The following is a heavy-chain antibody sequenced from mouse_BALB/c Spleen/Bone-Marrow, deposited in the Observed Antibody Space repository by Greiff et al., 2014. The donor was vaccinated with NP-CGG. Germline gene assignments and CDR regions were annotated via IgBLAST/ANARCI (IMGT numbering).Heavy chain of an antibody. CDR1: GFTFNSYG. J-gene: IGHJ3*01. Sequence: EVMLVESGGGLVKSGGSLKLSCAASGFTFNSYGMSWVRQTPEKRLEWVATISGGGSYTFYPDSVKGRFTISRDNAKNSLYLQLSSLMSEDTALYYCARHAYYDQTEVSFVYWGQGTLVTVSA. CDR3: ARHAYYDQTEVSFVY. CDR2: ISGGGSYT. D-gene: IGHD2-4*01. V-gene: IGHV5-9-2*01.